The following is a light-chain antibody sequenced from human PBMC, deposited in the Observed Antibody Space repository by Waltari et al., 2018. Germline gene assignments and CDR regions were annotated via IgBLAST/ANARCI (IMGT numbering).Light chain of an antibody. V-gene: IGKV4-1*01. CDR1: QSVVYSSNNKNY. J-gene: IGKJ2*01. CDR3: QQHYGTPRT. Sequence: DIVMTQSPDSLAVSLGERATINCKSSQSVVYSSNNKNYLAWYQQKPGQPPKLIIYWASTRESGVPDRFSGSGSGTDFTLTISSLQAEDVAVYYCQQHYGTPRTFGQGTKLEIK. CDR2: WAS.